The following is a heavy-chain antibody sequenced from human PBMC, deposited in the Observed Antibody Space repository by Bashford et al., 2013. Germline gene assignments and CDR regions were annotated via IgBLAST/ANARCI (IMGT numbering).Heavy chain of an antibody. D-gene: IGHD2-15*01. J-gene: IGHJ4*02. V-gene: IGHV3-30*18. Sequence: GSLRLSCVASGLTFSYYGIHWVRQAPGKGLEWVAVTSYDGSDTYYADSVKGRFTVSRDNSKTTVYLQMNSLRSEDTAIYYCAKDRRFCTGGTCYGPEYWGQGTLVTVSS. CDR2: TSYDGSDT. CDR1: GLTFSYYG. CDR3: AKDRRFCTGGTCYGPEY.